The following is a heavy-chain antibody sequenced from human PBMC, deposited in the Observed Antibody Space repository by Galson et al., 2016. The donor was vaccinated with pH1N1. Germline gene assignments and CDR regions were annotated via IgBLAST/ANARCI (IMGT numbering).Heavy chain of an antibody. V-gene: IGHV7-4-1*04. D-gene: IGHD2-2*01. CDR2: IHTNTGNP. Sequence: SVKVSCKASGYTYTSNAMNWVRQAPGQGLEWMGWIHTNTGNPTYAQGFTGRFVFSLDTSVSMAYLQISSLKAEDTAVYYCARSYCSRTSCYGVSYYYYGIDVWGQGTTVTVSS. CDR1: GYTYTSNA. J-gene: IGHJ6*02. CDR3: ARSYCSRTSCYGVSYYYYGIDV.